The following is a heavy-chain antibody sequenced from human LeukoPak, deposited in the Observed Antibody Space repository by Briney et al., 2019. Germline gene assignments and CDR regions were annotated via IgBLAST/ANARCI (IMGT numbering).Heavy chain of an antibody. CDR3: ARVGTAADFDY. CDR2: INPNSGGT. V-gene: IGHV1-2*02. Sequence: ASVKVSCKASGYTFTGYYMLWVRQAAGQGLEWRGWINPNSGGTNYAQKFQGRVTMTRDTSISTAYMELSRLRSDDTAVYYCARVGTAADFDYWGQGTLVTVSS. CDR1: GYTFTGYY. J-gene: IGHJ4*02. D-gene: IGHD6-13*01.